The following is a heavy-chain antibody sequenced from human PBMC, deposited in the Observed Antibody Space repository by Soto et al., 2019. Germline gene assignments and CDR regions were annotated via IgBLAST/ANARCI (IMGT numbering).Heavy chain of an antibody. D-gene: IGHD3-3*01. CDR2: MFHSGGA. V-gene: IGHV4-4*02. J-gene: IGHJ4*02. Sequence: PSETLSLTCVVSDGSISTYDWSTWFRQPPGKGLEWIGKMFHSGGADYSPSLKSRVTISADSSKNHFSLRLTAVTAADTAVYYCGTGNVDSMLEYWGQGTQVAVSS. CDR3: GTGNVDSMLEY. CDR1: DGSISTYDW.